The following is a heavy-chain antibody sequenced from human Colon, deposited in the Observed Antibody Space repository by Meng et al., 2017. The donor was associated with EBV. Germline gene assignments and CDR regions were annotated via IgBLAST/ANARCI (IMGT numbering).Heavy chain of an antibody. CDR3: ARVSKGGSYRFDP. CDR2: INPSGGSS. D-gene: IGHD1-26*01. Sequence: QAQLVQCGAEVKKPGASVRVACKASGYTFNPYYMHWVRQAPGQGLEWMGVINPSGGSSIYAQRFQGRVTMTSDTSTTTVYMDLSSLRSEDTAVYYCARVSKGGSYRFDPWGQGTLVTVSS. V-gene: IGHV1-46*02. CDR1: GYTFNPYY. J-gene: IGHJ5*02.